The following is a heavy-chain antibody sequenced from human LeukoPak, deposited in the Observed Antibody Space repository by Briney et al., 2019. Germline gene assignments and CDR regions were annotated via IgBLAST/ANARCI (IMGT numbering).Heavy chain of an antibody. J-gene: IGHJ4*02. CDR1: GYTFTSYG. CDR2: TSAYNGNT. V-gene: IGHV1-18*01. CDR3: AREGEDKRYSSWWSERDFDY. Sequence: ASVKVSSKASGYTFTSYGISWVRQAPGLGLEWMGWTSAYNGNTNYAQKLQGRVTMTTDTSTSTAYMELRSLRSDDTAVYYCAREGEDKRYSSWWSERDFDYWGQGTLVTVSS. D-gene: IGHD6-13*01.